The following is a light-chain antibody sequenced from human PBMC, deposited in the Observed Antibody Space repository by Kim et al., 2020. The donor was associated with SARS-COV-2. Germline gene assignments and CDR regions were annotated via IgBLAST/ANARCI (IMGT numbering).Light chain of an antibody. V-gene: IGKV3-11*01. CDR3: QQRET. J-gene: IGKJ3*01. CDR2: DVS. Sequence: ATLSLPQGERATPSCRASQSVSSYLAWYRQKPGQAPRLLIYDVSNRATGVPARFSGYGSGTDFTLTISSLEPEDFAVYYCQQRETFGPGTKVDIK. CDR1: QSVSSY.